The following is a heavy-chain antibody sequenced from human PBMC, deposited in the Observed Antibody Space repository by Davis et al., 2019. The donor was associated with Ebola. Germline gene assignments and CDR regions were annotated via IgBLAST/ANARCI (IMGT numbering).Heavy chain of an antibody. Sequence: ASVKVSCKASGYTFTGYYMHWVRQAPGQGLEWMGWINPNSGGTNYAQKLQGRVTMTTDTSTSTAYMELRSLRSDDTAVYYCARDTLVGAPGLLWFHPWGQGTLVTVSS. J-gene: IGHJ5*02. CDR3: ARDTLVGAPGLLWFHP. D-gene: IGHD1-26*01. CDR1: GYTFTGYY. CDR2: INPNSGGT. V-gene: IGHV1-2*02.